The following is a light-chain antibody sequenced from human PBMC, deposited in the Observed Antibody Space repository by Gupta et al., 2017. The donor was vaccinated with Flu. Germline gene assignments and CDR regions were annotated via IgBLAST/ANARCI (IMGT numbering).Light chain of an antibody. CDR2: AAS. V-gene: IGKV1-12*01. Sequence: DIQMTPSPSSVSASIGDSVTITCRASQGFSSWLAWYQQKPGKAPKLLIYAASSLQSGVPSRFSGSGSGTDFTLTITNLQPEDFATYYCQQANRFPWTFGQGTEV. CDR1: QGFSSW. J-gene: IGKJ1*01. CDR3: QQANRFPWT.